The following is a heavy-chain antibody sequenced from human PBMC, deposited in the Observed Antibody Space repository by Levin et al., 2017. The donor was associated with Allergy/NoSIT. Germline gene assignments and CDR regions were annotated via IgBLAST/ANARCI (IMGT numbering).Heavy chain of an antibody. Sequence: SETLSLTCTVSGGSISDYYWSWIRQSPGKGLEWIGYIYHSGITDYTPSLKSRLTISVDTSKKEFSLKFSSVTAADPAVYYCASSPVGGNDYYYAMDVWGQGTTVTVSS. CDR3: ASSPVGGNDYYYAMDV. CDR2: IYHSGIT. D-gene: IGHD6-19*01. V-gene: IGHV4-59*01. J-gene: IGHJ6*02. CDR1: GGSISDYY.